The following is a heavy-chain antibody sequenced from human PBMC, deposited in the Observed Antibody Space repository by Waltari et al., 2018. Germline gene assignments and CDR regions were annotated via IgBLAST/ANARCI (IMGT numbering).Heavy chain of an antibody. Sequence: DVQLLESGGGLVQPGGSLRLSCAASGFAFSIYAMSWVRQAPGKGMEWVSVRSDGNTYDAESVKGRFTISRDSSKNTLYLQMNSLRAEDTAVYYCAKGMIGHYGFDYRGQGTLVTVSS. CDR2: RSDGNT. CDR3: AKGMIGHYGFDY. D-gene: IGHD4-17*01. J-gene: IGHJ4*02. CDR1: GFAFSIYA. V-gene: IGHV3-23*01.